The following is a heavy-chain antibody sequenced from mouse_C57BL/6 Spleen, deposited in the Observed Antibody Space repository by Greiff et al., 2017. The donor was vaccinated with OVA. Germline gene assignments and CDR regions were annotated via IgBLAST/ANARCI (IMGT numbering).Heavy chain of an antibody. CDR2: IYPGDGDT. CDR1: GYAFSSYW. CDR3: ERQGRDVYEFAD. D-gene: IGHD2-2*01. V-gene: IGHV1-80*01. Sequence: QVHVKQSGAELVKPGASVKLSCKASGYAFSSYWMHWVKQRPGKGLEWIGQIYPGDGDTNYNGKFKGQATQTADKASSTSYMQLSSLTSEDSAVYFGERQGRDVYEFADWGQGTLVTVSA. J-gene: IGHJ3*01.